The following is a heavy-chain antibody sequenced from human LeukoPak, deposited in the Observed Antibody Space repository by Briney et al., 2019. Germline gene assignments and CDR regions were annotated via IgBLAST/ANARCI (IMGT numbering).Heavy chain of an antibody. J-gene: IGHJ4*02. CDR2: IRYDGSNK. V-gene: IGHV3-33*01. Sequence: PGRSLRLSCAASGFTFSSYGMHWVRQAPGKGLEWVAVIRYDGSNKYYADSVKGRFTISRDNSKNTLYLQMNSLRAEDTAVYYCASSDIFDYWGQGTLVTVSS. CDR3: ASSDIFDY. CDR1: GFTFSSYG.